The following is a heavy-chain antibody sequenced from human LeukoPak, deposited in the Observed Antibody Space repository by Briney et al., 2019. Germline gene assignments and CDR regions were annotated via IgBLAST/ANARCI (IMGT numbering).Heavy chain of an antibody. V-gene: IGHV4-61*02. CDR1: GGSISSGSYY. J-gene: IGHJ6*03. CDR3: ARELQYYDFWSGSYRPYYYNYIDV. CDR2: VFTSGTT. Sequence: PSETLSLTCTVSGGSISSGSYYWNWIRQPAGKGLEWIGRVFTSGTTNYNPSLKSRVTISLDTSNNQFSLILSSLTAADTAVYYCARELQYYDFWSGSYRPYYYNYIDVWGKGTTVTVSS. D-gene: IGHD3-3*01.